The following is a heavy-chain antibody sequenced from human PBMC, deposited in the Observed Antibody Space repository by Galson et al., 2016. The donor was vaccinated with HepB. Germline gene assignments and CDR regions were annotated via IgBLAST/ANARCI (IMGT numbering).Heavy chain of an antibody. D-gene: IGHD2-21*02. CDR1: GFPFSSYE. V-gene: IGHV3-48*03. J-gene: IGHJ4*02. CDR2: ISERGETK. CDR3: ARGRTGDGDCLGY. Sequence: SLRLSCAASGFPFSSYEMNWVRQAPGKGLEWLSYISERGETKHYADSVRGRLTISRDNAKNSLYLQMNSLRDDDTAVYYGARGRTGDGDCLGYWGQGTLVTVSS.